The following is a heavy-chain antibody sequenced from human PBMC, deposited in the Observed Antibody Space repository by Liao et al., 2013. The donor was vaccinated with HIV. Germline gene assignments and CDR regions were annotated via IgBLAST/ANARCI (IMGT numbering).Heavy chain of an antibody. CDR2: IYYSGST. CDR3: ARMAWGXGRSGWYYFDF. CDR1: GGSISSSSYY. J-gene: IGHJ4*02. V-gene: IGHV4-39*07. D-gene: IGHD6-19*01. Sequence: QLQLQESGPGLVKPSETLSLTCTVSGGSISSSSYYWGWIRQPPGKGLEWIGSIYYSGSTYYNPSLKSRVTISVDTSKNQFSLKLSSVTAADTAVYYCARMAWGXGRSGWYYFDFWGQGTLVTVSS.